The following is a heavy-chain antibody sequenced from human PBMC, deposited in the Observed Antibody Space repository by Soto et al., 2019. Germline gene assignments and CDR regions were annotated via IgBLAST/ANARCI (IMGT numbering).Heavy chain of an antibody. D-gene: IGHD5-18*01. J-gene: IGHJ6*02. CDR3: ARGSRYSDELASPYYYGMDV. CDR1: GGTFSSYA. Sequence: SVKVSCKASGGTFSSYAISWVRQAPGQGLEWMGGIIPIFGTANYAQKFQGRVTITADESTSTAYMELSSLRSEDTAVYYCARGSRYSDELASPYYYGMDVWGQGTTVTSSS. CDR2: IIPIFGTA. V-gene: IGHV1-69*13.